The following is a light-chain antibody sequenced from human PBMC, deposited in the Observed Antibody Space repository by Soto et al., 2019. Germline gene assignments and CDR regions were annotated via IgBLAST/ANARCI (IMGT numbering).Light chain of an antibody. CDR3: QSFDTSLSGFVV. CDR1: SSNIGAGYD. CDR2: DNN. V-gene: IGLV1-40*01. Sequence: QSVLTQPPSMSGAPGQRVTISCTGSSSNIGAGYDVHWYQQHPGTAPKLLIFDNNNRPSGVTDRFSGSKSDTSSSLAITGLQAADEADYFCQSFDTSLSGFVVFGGGTQLTVL. J-gene: IGLJ2*01.